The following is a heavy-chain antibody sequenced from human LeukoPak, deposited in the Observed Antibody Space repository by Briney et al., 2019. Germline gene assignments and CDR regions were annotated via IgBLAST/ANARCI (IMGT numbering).Heavy chain of an antibody. V-gene: IGHV3-21*01. J-gene: IGHJ3*02. D-gene: IGHD6-19*01. CDR1: GFTFSSYS. CDR3: ARDTSGWSQGDAFDI. Sequence: KPGGSLRLSCAASGFTFSSYSMNWVRQAPGKGLEWVSSISSSSSYIYYADSVKGRFTISRDNAKNSLYLQMNSLRAEDTAVYYCARDTSGWSQGDAFDIWGQGTMVTVSS. CDR2: ISSSSSYI.